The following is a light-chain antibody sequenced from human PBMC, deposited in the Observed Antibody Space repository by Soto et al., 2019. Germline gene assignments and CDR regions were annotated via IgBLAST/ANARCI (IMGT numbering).Light chain of an antibody. CDR2: GAS. CDR1: QSVNSN. CDR3: QQYNNWPRT. Sequence: EIVMTQSPATLSVSPGERATLSCRASQSVNSNLAWYQQKPGQAPRLLIYGASTRATGIPARFSGSGSGTEFTVTISSLQSEDFAVYYCQQYNNWPRTFGQGTKVESK. V-gene: IGKV3-15*01. J-gene: IGKJ1*01.